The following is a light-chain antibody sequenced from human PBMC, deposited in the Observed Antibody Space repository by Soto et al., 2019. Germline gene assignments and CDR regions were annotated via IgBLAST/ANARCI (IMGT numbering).Light chain of an antibody. Sequence: EIVITQPPATLSVSPGQIATLACRASQSVICNLSCYQQNPGQASRLLIYGASTRATGIPARFSGSGSGPEFPLTILSLQSEDVAVFYCQQYNNWPPTWTCGQGTKVEIK. CDR2: GAS. CDR3: QQYNNWPPTWT. CDR1: QSVICN. J-gene: IGKJ1*01. V-gene: IGKV3-15*01.